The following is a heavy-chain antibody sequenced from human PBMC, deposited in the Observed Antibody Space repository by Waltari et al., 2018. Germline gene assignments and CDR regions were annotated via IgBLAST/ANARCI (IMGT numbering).Heavy chain of an antibody. D-gene: IGHD1-26*01. CDR3: VGETYPPYRVGEVATHIGRWFDP. V-gene: IGHV3-30*14. CDR1: EFSLSDYA. CDR2: FSRAGETE. J-gene: IGHJ5*02. Sequence: AHLVESGGGVVQPGKSLRLTCAASEFSLSDYAMHWVRQAPGKGLEWVAFFSRAGETEDYADSVKGRATISRDTSPNTLHLQVNSLQSDDTAVYYCVGETYPPYRVGEVATHIGRWFDPWGQGTLVTVSS.